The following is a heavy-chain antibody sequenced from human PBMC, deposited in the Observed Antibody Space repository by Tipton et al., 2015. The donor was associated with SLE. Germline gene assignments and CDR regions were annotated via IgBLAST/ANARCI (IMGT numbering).Heavy chain of an antibody. D-gene: IGHD1-26*01. J-gene: IGHJ5*02. CDR3: ARGGGSYWFDP. Sequence: TLSLTCTVSGGSISSSSYYWGWIRQPPGKGLEWIGSIYYSGSTYYNPSLKSRVTISVDTSKNQFSLKLRSVTAADTAVYYCARGGGSYWFDPWGQGTLVTVSS. CDR2: IYYSGST. V-gene: IGHV4-39*07. CDR1: GGSISSSSYY.